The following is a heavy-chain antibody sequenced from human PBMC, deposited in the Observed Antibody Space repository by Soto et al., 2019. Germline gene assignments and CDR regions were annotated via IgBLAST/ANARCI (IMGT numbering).Heavy chain of an antibody. CDR2: IIPIFGTA. J-gene: IGHJ3*02. Sequence: QVQLVQSGAEVKKPGSSVKVSCKASGGTFSSYAISWVRQAPGQGLEWMGGIIPIFGTANYAQKFQGRVTITADESTSTAYMELSSLRSEDTAVYYCARARGRYFDWLLSQGAFDIWGQGTMVTVSS. D-gene: IGHD3-9*01. V-gene: IGHV1-69*01. CDR1: GGTFSSYA. CDR3: ARARGRYFDWLLSQGAFDI.